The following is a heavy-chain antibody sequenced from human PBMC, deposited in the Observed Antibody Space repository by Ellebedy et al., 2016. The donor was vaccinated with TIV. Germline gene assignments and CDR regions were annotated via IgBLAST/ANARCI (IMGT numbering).Heavy chain of an antibody. CDR3: ARRSPYSSSWSPFDY. V-gene: IGHV1-69*06. CDR2: IIPIFGTA. J-gene: IGHJ4*02. D-gene: IGHD6-13*01. Sequence: SVKVSXXASGYTFTSYGISWVRQAPGQGLEWMGGIIPIFGTANYAQKFQGRVTITAGKSTSTAYMELSSLRSEDTAVYYCARRSPYSSSWSPFDYWGQGTLVTVSS. CDR1: GYTFTSYG.